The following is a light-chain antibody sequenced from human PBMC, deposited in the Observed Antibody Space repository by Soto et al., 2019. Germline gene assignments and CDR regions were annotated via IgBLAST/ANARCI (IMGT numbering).Light chain of an antibody. CDR2: DAS. J-gene: IGKJ1*01. Sequence: EIVMTQSPATLSVSPGERATLSCRASQSLSGNYLAWYQQKPGQAPRLLIYDASTRATGIPDRFSGSGSGTDFTLTISSLQPDDFATYYCQQYNSYWTFGQGTKVDIK. CDR1: QSLSGN. V-gene: IGKV3D-15*01. CDR3: QQYNSYWT.